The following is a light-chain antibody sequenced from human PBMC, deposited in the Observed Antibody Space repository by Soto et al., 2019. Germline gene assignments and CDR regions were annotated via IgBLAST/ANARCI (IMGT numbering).Light chain of an antibody. CDR1: YSNIGSNF. V-gene: IGLV1-44*01. CDR2: SIN. CDR3: SSWDDSLDGPV. J-gene: IGLJ3*02. Sequence: HSVLTQPPSASATPGQTVTISCSGRYSNIGSNFVSWYQRLPGTAPKLLIYSINQRPSGVPDRFSGSKSGTSASLTISGLQSEDEADYFCSSWDDSLDGPVFGGGTKVTVL.